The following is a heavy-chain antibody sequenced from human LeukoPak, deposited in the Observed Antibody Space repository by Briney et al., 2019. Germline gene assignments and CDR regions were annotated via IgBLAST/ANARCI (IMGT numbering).Heavy chain of an antibody. CDR1: GYTFTGYY. CDR3: ARDRISLYDSEMGDY. CDR2: INPNSGGT. Sequence: ASVKVSCKASGYTFTGYYMHWVRQAPGQGLEWMGWINPNSGGTNYAQKFQGRVTMTRDTSISTAYMEPSRLRSDDTAVYYCARDRISLYDSEMGDYWGQGTLVTVSS. V-gene: IGHV1-2*02. D-gene: IGHD3-22*01. J-gene: IGHJ4*02.